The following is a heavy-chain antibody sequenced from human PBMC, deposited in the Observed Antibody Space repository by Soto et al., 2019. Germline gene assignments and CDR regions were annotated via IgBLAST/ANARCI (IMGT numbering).Heavy chain of an antibody. CDR2: IDEYGNTI. Sequence: VGSLRLSCAASGFTFSSYWMHWVRQVPGKGLLWVSRIDEYGNTIDYADSVRGRFTISRDNARNTLYLEMNSLRAEDTALYYCTRDIGGRWAYWGPGTLVTVSS. CDR3: TRDIGGRWAY. J-gene: IGHJ4*02. CDR1: GFTFSSYW. D-gene: IGHD3-16*01. V-gene: IGHV3-74*01.